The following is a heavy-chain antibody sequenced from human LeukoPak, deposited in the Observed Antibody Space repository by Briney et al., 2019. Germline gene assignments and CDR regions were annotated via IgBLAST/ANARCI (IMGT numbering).Heavy chain of an antibody. CDR3: ARDGSGSFTTDWFDT. J-gene: IGHJ5*02. V-gene: IGHV3-11*01. Sequence: GGSLRLSCAASGFTFSDYYMSWIRQAPGKGLEWISYISNSGTIIEYVDSVKGRFTISRDNGRNSLYLEMNSLRVEDTAVYYRARDGSGSFTTDWFDTWGQETLVTVSS. D-gene: IGHD1-26*01. CDR2: ISNSGTII. CDR1: GFTFSDYY.